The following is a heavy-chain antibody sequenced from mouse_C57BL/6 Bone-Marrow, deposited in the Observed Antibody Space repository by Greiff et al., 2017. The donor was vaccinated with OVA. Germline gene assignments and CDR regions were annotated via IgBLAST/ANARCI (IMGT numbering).Heavy chain of an antibody. J-gene: IGHJ4*01. D-gene: IGHD3-2*02. Sequence: VQLVESGAELVRPGASVTLSCKASGYTFTDYEMHWVKQTPVHGLEWIGAIDPETGGTAYNQKFKGKAILTADKSSSTAYMELRSLTSEDSAVYYCVSDSSGYDAMDYWGQGTSVTVSS. CDR1: GYTFTDYE. V-gene: IGHV1-15*01. CDR2: IDPETGGT. CDR3: VSDSSGYDAMDY.